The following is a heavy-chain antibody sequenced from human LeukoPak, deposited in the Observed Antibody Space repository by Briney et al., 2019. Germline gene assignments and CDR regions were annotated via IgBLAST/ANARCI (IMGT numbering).Heavy chain of an antibody. V-gene: IGHV3-74*01. CDR1: GFTFSAYW. Sequence: GGSLRLSCAASGFTFSAYWMHWVRQAPGEGLVWVSRINTDGSSTTYADSVKGRFTISRDNAKNTVYLQMNSLRAEDTAVYYCARRYYYDGSGYYFDYWGQGTLVTVSS. CDR3: ARRYYYDGSGYYFDY. CDR2: INTDGSST. D-gene: IGHD3-22*01. J-gene: IGHJ4*02.